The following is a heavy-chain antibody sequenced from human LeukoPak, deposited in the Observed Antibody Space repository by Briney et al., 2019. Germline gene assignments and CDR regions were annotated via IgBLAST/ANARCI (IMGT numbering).Heavy chain of an antibody. CDR2: IYHSGST. V-gene: IGHV4-59*08. D-gene: IGHD3-22*01. CDR1: GGSISSYY. CDR3: ARGPYSYDSSGAFDI. J-gene: IGHJ3*02. Sequence: PSETLSLTCTVSGGSISSYYWSWTRQPPGKGLEWIGSIYHSGSTNYNPSLKSRVTISVDTSKNQFSLKLSSVTAADTAVYFCARGPYSYDSSGAFDIWGQGTMVTVSS.